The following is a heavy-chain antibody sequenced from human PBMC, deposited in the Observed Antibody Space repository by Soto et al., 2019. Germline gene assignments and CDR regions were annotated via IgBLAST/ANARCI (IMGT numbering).Heavy chain of an antibody. V-gene: IGHV3-11*01. D-gene: IGHD6-13*01. CDR3: ARDIEPPGLFFDY. J-gene: IGHJ4*02. Sequence: GGSLRLSCAASGCSFSDYYISWIRQAPGKGLEWVSYISFSDNSIYYADSVKGRFTISRDNAKNSLYLQMNSLRAEDTAVYYCARDIEPPGLFFDYWGQGTLVTVSS. CDR2: ISFSDNSI. CDR1: GCSFSDYY.